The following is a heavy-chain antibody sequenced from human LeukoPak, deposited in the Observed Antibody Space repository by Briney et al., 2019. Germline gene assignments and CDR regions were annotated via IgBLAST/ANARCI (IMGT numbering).Heavy chain of an antibody. D-gene: IGHD5-12*01. Sequence: QAGGSLRLSCAASGFTFSRYGMHWVRQAPGKGLEWVAFIRYDESEKHYADSVKGRFTISGDTSKSTLYLQMSSLRVEDTALYYCARVRIELDDDAVDIWGQGTMVTVSS. J-gene: IGHJ3*02. CDR1: GFTFSRYG. CDR2: IRYDESEK. CDR3: ARVRIELDDDAVDI. V-gene: IGHV3-30*02.